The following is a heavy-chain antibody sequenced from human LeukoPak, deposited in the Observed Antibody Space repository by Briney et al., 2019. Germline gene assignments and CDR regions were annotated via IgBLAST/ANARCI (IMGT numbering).Heavy chain of an antibody. D-gene: IGHD3-22*01. CDR2: INPNSGGT. CDR1: GYTFTGYY. J-gene: IGHJ4*02. CDR3: ARGPFYDSSGYYDY. V-gene: IGHV1-2*02. Sequence: ASVKVSCKASGYTFTGYYMHWVRQAPGQGLEWMGWINPNSGGTNYAQKFQGRVTMTRDRSISTAYMELSRLRSDDTAVYYCARGPFYDSSGYYDYWGQGTLVTVSS.